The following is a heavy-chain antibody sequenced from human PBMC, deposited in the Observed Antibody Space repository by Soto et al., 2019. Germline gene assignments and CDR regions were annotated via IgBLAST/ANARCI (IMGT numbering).Heavy chain of an antibody. D-gene: IGHD2-15*01. Sequence: PGGSLRLSCAASGFTFSGSAMHWVRQASGKGLEWVGRIRSKANSYATAYAASVKGRFTISRDDSKNTAYLQMNSLKTEDTAVFYCTRHLDCSGGSCYPGGYWGQGTLVTVSS. CDR1: GFTFSGSA. J-gene: IGHJ4*02. CDR3: TRHLDCSGGSCYPGGY. CDR2: IRSKANSYAT. V-gene: IGHV3-73*01.